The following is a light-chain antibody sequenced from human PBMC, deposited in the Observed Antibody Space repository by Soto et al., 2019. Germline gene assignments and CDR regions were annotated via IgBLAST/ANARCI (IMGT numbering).Light chain of an antibody. J-gene: IGKJ2*03. Sequence: DIPMTQSPSSVSASIGDTVTITCRASQDINVYLNWYQQKPGEVPKLLIYSASSLHSGVPSRFTGSGSETDFTLTIRSLQPEDFATYYCQHAYVAPYSFGQGTKV. CDR2: SAS. CDR3: QHAYVAPYS. CDR1: QDINVY. V-gene: IGKV1-39*01.